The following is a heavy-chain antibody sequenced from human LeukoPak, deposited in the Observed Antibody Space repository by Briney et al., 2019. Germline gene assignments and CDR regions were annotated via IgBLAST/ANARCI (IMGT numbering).Heavy chain of an antibody. CDR2: IYYSGST. J-gene: IGHJ5*02. D-gene: IGHD3-10*01. V-gene: IGHV4-59*01. Sequence: SETLSLTCTVSGGSISSYYWSWIRQPPGKGLEGIGYIYYSGSTNYNPSLKSRVTISVDTSKNQFSLKLSSVTAADTAVYYCARAPAGYYYGSGSYPKWFDPWGQGTLVTVSS. CDR1: GGSISSYY. CDR3: ARAPAGYYYGSGSYPKWFDP.